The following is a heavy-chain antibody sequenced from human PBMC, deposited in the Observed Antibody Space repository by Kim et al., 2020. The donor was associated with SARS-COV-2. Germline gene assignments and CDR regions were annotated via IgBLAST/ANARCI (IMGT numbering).Heavy chain of an antibody. Sequence: DSVKGRFTISRDNSKNTLYLQMNSLRAEDTAVYYCARAPRYDSSGPPFDYWGQGTLVTVSS. D-gene: IGHD3-22*01. V-gene: IGHV3-30*07. CDR3: ARAPRYDSSGPPFDY. J-gene: IGHJ4*02.